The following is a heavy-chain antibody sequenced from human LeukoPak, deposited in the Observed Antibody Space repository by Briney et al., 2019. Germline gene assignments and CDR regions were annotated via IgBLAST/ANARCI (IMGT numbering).Heavy chain of an antibody. D-gene: IGHD2-15*01. V-gene: IGHV3-7*01. CDR1: GFTFTSYW. CDR3: ARDRCSGGRCYSLSVGYRDV. J-gene: IGHJ6*03. CDR2: IKDDGGEK. Sequence: GGSLRLSCAVSGFTFTSYWMSWVRQAPGKGLEWVANIKDDGGEKYYVDSVKGRFTISRDNTKNLLFLQMNSLRAEDTALYYCARDRCSGGRCYSLSVGYRDVWGKGTTVTVSS.